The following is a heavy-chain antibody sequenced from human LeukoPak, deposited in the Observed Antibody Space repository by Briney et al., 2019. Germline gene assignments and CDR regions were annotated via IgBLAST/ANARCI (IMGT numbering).Heavy chain of an antibody. J-gene: IGHJ6*02. Sequence: ASVKVSCKVSGYTLTELSMHWVRQAPGQGLEWMGWINPNSGGTNYAQKFQGRVTMTRDTSISTAYMELSRLRSDDTAVYYCAREQGSSGWEFAYYGMDVWGQGTTVTVSS. D-gene: IGHD6-19*01. CDR1: GYTLTELS. V-gene: IGHV1-2*02. CDR3: AREQGSSGWEFAYYGMDV. CDR2: INPNSGGT.